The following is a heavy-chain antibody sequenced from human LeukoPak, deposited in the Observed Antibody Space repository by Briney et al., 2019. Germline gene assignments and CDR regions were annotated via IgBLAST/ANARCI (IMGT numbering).Heavy chain of an antibody. CDR1: GFTFSDYS. J-gene: IGHJ4*02. CDR2: IGTRSRTI. CDR3: ARDYRYSFDY. V-gene: IGHV3-48*01. Sequence: PGGSLRLSCAASGFTFSDYSLNWVRQAPGKGLEWVSYIGTRSRTIYYADSVKGRFTISSDNAKNSLYLQMNSLRAEDTAVYYCARDYRYSFDYWGQGTLVTVSS. D-gene: IGHD4-11*01.